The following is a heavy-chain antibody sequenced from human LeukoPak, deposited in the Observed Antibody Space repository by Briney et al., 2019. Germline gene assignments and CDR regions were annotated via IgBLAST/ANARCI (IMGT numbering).Heavy chain of an antibody. CDR2: IPASGGST. V-gene: IGHV3-23*01. D-gene: IGHD2-15*01. J-gene: IGHJ4*02. Sequence: GGSLRLSCAASGFSFSSNVMIWVRQAPGKGLEWVSSIPASGGSTYYADSVKGRFTISRDNSKNTLYLQMDSLRAEDTAVYYCAKDPTRRDIVVVVAAEDYWGQGTLVTVSS. CDR1: GFSFSSNV. CDR3: AKDPTRRDIVVVVAAEDY.